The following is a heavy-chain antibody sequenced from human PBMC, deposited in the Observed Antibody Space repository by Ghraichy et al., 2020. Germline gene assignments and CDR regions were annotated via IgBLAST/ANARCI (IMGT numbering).Heavy chain of an antibody. CDR3: ARVSYASGRLWLDP. J-gene: IGHJ5*02. Sequence: SETLSLTCTVSGGSISGYYWSWIRQPPGKELEWIGYIYYSVSTKYTPSLESRVIISLDTSKNKFSLKLTSVTATDTAIYYCARVSYASGRLWLDPWGQGTLVTVSS. D-gene: IGHD3-10*01. V-gene: IGHV4-59*08. CDR2: IYYSVST. CDR1: GGSISGYY.